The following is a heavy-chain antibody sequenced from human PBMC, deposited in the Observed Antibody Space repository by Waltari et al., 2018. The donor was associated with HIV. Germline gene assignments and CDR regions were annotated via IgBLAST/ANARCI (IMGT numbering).Heavy chain of an antibody. CDR2: INPKTGDT. D-gene: IGHD3-10*01. Sequence: QVQLVESGAEVKKPGASLKVYCKASGYAFTGLYIHGVRQAPGQGLAWVGWINPKTGDTTFAQKFQGRVTMTRDTSISTAYMELSRLTSDDTAVYYWARDPSYGFGENDYWGQGTLFTVSS. J-gene: IGHJ4*02. V-gene: IGHV1-2*02. CDR3: ARDPSYGFGENDY. CDR1: GYAFTGLY.